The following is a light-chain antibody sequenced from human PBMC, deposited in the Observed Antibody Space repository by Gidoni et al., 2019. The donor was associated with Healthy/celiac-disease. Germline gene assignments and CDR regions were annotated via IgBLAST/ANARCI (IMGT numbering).Light chain of an antibody. V-gene: IGKV1-5*03. CDR2: KAY. CDR1: QSISSW. Sequence: DIQMTQSPPTLSAFVGDRVTITCRASQSISSWLAWYQQKPGKAPKLLISKAYTLESGVPSRFSGSGAGTEFALTISSLQPDDVATYYCKQYSSYSWTFGQGTKVEIK. CDR3: KQYSSYSWT. J-gene: IGKJ1*01.